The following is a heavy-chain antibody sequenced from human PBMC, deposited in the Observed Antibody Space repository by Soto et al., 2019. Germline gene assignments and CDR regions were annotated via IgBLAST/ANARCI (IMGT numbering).Heavy chain of an antibody. D-gene: IGHD2-2*01. Sequence: SETLSLTCTVSGGSISTRSSYWGWIRQPPGKGLEWIGSIYYSGSTYYNPSLKSRVTISVDTSKNQFSLKLSSVTAADTAVYYCARQDCSSTSCPNYYFDYWGQGTLVTVSS. J-gene: IGHJ4*02. CDR3: ARQDCSSTSCPNYYFDY. CDR2: IYYSGST. CDR1: GGSISTRSSY. V-gene: IGHV4-39*01.